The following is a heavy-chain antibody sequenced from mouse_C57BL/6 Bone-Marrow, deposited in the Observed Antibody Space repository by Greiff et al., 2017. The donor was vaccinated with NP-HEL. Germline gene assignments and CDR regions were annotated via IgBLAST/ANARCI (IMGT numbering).Heavy chain of an antibody. CDR1: GYTFTSYW. Sequence: VQLQQPGAELVKPGASVKLSCKASGYTFTSYWMHWVKQRPGQGLEWIGMIHPNSGSTNYNEKFKSKATLTVAKSSSTAYMQLSSLTSEDSAVYYCARPPYYGSRAWFAYWGQGTLVTVSA. V-gene: IGHV1-64*01. D-gene: IGHD1-1*01. CDR2: IHPNSGST. J-gene: IGHJ3*01. CDR3: ARPPYYGSRAWFAY.